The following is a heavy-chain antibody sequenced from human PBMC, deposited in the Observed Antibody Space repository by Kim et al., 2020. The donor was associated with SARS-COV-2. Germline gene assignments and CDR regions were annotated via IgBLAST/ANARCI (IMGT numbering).Heavy chain of an antibody. Sequence: YSPSFQGHVTISADKSISTAYLQWSSLKASDTAMYYCARFLWFGEIHFDYWGQGTLVTVSS. D-gene: IGHD3-10*01. CDR3: ARFLWFGEIHFDY. V-gene: IGHV5-10-1*01. J-gene: IGHJ4*02.